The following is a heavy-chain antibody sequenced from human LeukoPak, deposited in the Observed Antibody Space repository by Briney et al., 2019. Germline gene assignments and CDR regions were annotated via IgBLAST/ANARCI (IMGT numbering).Heavy chain of an antibody. CDR3: ARSFRVAAAGQQGNY. D-gene: IGHD6-13*01. CDR1: GFTFSSYW. CDR2: IKQDGSEK. J-gene: IGHJ4*02. V-gene: IGHV3-7*01. Sequence: GGSLRLSCAASGFTFSSYWMSWVRQAPGKGLEWVANIKQDGSEKYYVDSVKGRFTISRDNAKNSLYLQMNSLRAEDTAVYYCARSFRVAAAGQQGNYWGQGTLVTVSS.